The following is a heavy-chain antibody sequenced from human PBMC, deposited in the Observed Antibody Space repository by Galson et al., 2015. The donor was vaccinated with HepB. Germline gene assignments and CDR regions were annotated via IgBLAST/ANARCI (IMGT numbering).Heavy chain of an antibody. J-gene: IGHJ2*01. CDR1: GFTVSSNY. Sequence: SLRLSCAASGFTVSSNYMSWVRQAPGKGLEWVSVIYSGGSTYYADSVKGRFTISRDNSKSTLYLQMNSLRAEDTAVYYCARDDPDWYFDLWGRGTLVTVSS. CDR2: IYSGGST. CDR3: ARDDPDWYFDL. V-gene: IGHV3-66*01.